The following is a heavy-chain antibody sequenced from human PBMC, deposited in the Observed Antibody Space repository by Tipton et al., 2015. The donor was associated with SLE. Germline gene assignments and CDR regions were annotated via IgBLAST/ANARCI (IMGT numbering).Heavy chain of an antibody. CDR3: ARERIEEYGGKENWIDP. J-gene: IGHJ5*02. Sequence: LRLPCAVYGGSFSGYYWSWLRQSPGKGLEWIGEINHSGSTNYNPSLKSQVTISVDRSNNQFSLNLSSVTAADTAVYYCARERIEEYGGKENWIDPWGQGTLVTVSS. V-gene: IGHV4-34*01. CDR2: INHSGST. CDR1: GGSFSGYY. D-gene: IGHD4/OR15-4a*01.